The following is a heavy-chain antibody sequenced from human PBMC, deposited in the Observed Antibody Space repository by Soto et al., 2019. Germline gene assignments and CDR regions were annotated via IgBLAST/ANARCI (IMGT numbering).Heavy chain of an antibody. J-gene: IGHJ4*02. CDR2: INAGNGNT. V-gene: IGHV1-3*01. CDR3: ARSPSGQFGY. Sequence: QVQLVQSGAEVKKPGASVKVSCKASGYTFTSYAMHWVRQAPGQRLEWMGWINAGNGNTKYSQKFQGRVTITRDTTASTADMELSSLRSDGTVVYYCARSPSGQFGYWGQGTLVPVSS. CDR1: GYTFTSYA. D-gene: IGHD3-10*01.